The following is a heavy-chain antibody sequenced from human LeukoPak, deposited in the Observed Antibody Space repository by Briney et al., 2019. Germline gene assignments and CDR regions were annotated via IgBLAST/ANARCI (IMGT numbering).Heavy chain of an antibody. J-gene: IGHJ3*02. V-gene: IGHV4-59*01. CDR2: IYYSGST. CDR1: GGSISSYY. Sequence: SETLSLTCTVSGGSISSYYWGWIRQPPGKGLEWIGYIYYSGSTNYNPSLKSRVTISVDTSKNQFSLKLSSVTAADTAVFYCARVASGYGVFDIWGQGTMVTVSS. CDR3: ARVASGYGVFDI. D-gene: IGHD3-3*01.